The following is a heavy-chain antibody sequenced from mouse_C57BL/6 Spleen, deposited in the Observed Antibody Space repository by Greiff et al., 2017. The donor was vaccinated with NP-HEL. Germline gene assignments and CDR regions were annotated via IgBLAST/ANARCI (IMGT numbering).Heavy chain of an antibody. CDR1: GYTFTDYY. V-gene: IGHV1-76*01. CDR3: ARQLRQGPYFDY. D-gene: IGHD3-2*02. CDR2: IYPGSGNT. Sequence: QVQLQQSGAELVRPGASVKLSCKASGYTFTDYYINWVKQRPGQGLEWIARIYPGSGNTYYNEKFKGKATLTAEKSSSTAYMQLSSLTSEDSAVYFCARQLRQGPYFDYWGQGTTLTVSS. J-gene: IGHJ2*01.